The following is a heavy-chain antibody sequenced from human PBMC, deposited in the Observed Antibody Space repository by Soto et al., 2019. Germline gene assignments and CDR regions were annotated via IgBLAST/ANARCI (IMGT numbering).Heavy chain of an antibody. J-gene: IGHJ5*02. D-gene: IGHD6-13*01. Sequence: ASVKVSCKASGYPFTSYGIHWVRQAPGQRLEWMGWINAANGDTKYSPKFQGRVTITRDTSARTAYMELSSLRSEDTAVYYCVRRHVSATGIDWFDPWGQGTLVTVSS. CDR1: GYPFTSYG. V-gene: IGHV1-3*01. CDR3: VRRHVSATGIDWFDP. CDR2: INAANGDT.